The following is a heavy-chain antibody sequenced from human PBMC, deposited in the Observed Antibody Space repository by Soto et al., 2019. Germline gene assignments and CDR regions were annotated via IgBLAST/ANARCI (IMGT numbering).Heavy chain of an antibody. Sequence: EVQLVESGGGLVQPGGSLRLSCAASGFTFSSYEMNWVRQAPGKGLEWVSSISSSSSYIYYADSVKGRFTISRDNAKNSLYLQMNSLRAEDTAVYYCARDPSHYYDSSGYYRNNWYFDLWGRGTLVTVSS. CDR2: ISSSSSYI. J-gene: IGHJ2*01. D-gene: IGHD3-22*01. V-gene: IGHV3-48*03. CDR3: ARDPSHYYDSSGYYRNNWYFDL. CDR1: GFTFSSYE.